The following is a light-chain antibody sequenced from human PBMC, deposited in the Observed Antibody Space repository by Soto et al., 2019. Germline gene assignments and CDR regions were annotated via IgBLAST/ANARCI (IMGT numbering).Light chain of an antibody. CDR1: SSNIGSLS. J-gene: IGLJ1*01. V-gene: IGLV1-44*01. CDR3: AAWNGTLNGLYV. CDR2: SDY. Sequence: QSALTQPPSASGTPGQRVTISCSGSSSNIGSLSVDWYQHLPGTAPKLLIYSDYQRPSGVPDRFPGSKSGTSASLAISGLQSEDDADYYCAAWNGTLNGLYVFGTGTKVTVL.